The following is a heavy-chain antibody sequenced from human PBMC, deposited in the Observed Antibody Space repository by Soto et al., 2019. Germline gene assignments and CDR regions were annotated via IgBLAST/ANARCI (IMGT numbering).Heavy chain of an antibody. Sequence: QVQLQQWGAGLLKPSETLSLTCAVYGGSFSGYYWSWIRQPPGKGLEWIGEINHSGSTNYNPSLKSRVTLSVDTSKNQFSLKLSSVTAADTAVYYCARLRVRDSSGGRAPGSRRNFDYWGQGTLVTVSS. CDR1: GGSFSGYY. D-gene: IGHD6-19*01. J-gene: IGHJ4*02. V-gene: IGHV4-34*01. CDR3: ARLRVRDSSGGRAPGSRRNFDY. CDR2: INHSGST.